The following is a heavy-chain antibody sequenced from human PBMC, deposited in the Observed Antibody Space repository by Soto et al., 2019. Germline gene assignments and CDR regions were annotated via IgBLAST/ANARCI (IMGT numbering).Heavy chain of an antibody. CDR2: IDQFGTEK. V-gene: IGHV3-7*01. Sequence: GSLRLSCAASGFAFRGHWMTWVRRAPGKGLEWVATIDQFGTEKYYADSVKGRFTISRDNSKNTLYLQMNSLRAEDTAVYYCAKRGITGTSMDVWGQGTTVTVSS. J-gene: IGHJ6*02. D-gene: IGHD1-20*01. CDR1: GFAFRGHW. CDR3: AKRGITGTSMDV.